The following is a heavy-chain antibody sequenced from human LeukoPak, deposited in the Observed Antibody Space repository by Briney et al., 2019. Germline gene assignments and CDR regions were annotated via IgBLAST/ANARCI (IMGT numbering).Heavy chain of an antibody. CDR2: IWYDGSKK. CDR3: AMDKRAGGYYNVDWFDP. J-gene: IGHJ5*02. V-gene: IGHV3-33*01. CDR1: GFTFSSYG. Sequence: GGSLRLSCAASGFTFSSYGMHWVRQAPGKGLEWVAVIWYDGSKKYYADSEKGRVTISRDNFKNPMYMQMDSLRAEDTAVYDCAMDKRAGGYYNVDWFDPWGQGTLVTVSS. D-gene: IGHD3-10*01.